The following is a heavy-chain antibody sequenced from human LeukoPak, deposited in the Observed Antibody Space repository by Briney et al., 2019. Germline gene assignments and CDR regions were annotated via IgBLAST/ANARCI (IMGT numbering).Heavy chain of an antibody. CDR3: GRGWLKTGIEY. D-gene: IGHD5-12*01. CDR2: TYYKSKWYN. CDR1: GDSVSGNSGT. V-gene: IGHV6-1*01. J-gene: IGHJ4*02. Sequence: SQTLSLTCGISGDSVSGNSGTWNWLRQSPSRGLEWLGRTYYKSKWYNDYAVSVKSRITINPDTSNNQFSLQLDSVSPEDTAVYFCGRGWLKTGIEYWGQGTLVTVSS.